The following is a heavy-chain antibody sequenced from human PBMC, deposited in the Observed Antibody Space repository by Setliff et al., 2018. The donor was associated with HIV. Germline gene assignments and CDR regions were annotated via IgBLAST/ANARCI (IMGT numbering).Heavy chain of an antibody. D-gene: IGHD3-3*01. CDR2: IYIYNSGST. Sequence: SETLSLTCSVSGGSFSGYYWSWIRQPPGKGLEWIGYIYIYNSGSTNYNPSLTSRVTISADTSRNQFSLKLTSVTAADTAIHYCARGVNFDYWGQGTQVTVSS. CDR1: GGSFSGYY. V-gene: IGHV4-59*01. CDR3: ARGVNFDY. J-gene: IGHJ4*02.